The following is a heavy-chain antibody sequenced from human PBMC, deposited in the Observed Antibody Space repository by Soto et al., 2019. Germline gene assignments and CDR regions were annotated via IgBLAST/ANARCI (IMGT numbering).Heavy chain of an antibody. CDR2: IYHSGST. CDR1: GYSISSGYY. V-gene: IGHV4-38-2*01. D-gene: IGHD3-10*01. CDR3: ARGFGSGTSNWFDP. Sequence: PSETLSLTCAVSGYSISSGYYWDWIRQPPGKGLEWIGSIYHSGSTYYNVSLKSRVTISVDTSKNQFSLNLSSVTAADTAVYYCARGFGSGTSNWFDPWGQGALVTV. J-gene: IGHJ5*02.